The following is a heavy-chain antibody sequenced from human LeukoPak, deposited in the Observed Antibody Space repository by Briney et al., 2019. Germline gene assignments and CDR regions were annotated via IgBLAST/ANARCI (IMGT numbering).Heavy chain of an antibody. CDR2: INTGGGSI. CDR1: GFTFRDYN. D-gene: IGHD3-22*01. CDR3: AKSVPSGYNIDH. Sequence: GGSLRLSCAASGFTFRDYNMSWIRQAPGKGLEYISYINTGGGSIYYAGSVKGRFTISRGNAENSLYLQMNNVRAEDTAVYYCAKSVPSGYNIDHWGQGTLVTVSS. J-gene: IGHJ4*02. V-gene: IGHV3-11*04.